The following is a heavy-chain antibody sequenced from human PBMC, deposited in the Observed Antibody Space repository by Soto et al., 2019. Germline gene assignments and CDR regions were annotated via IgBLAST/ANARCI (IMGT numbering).Heavy chain of an antibody. CDR1: GFTFDDYA. D-gene: IGHD2-2*01. Sequence: EVQLVESGGGLVQPGRSLRLSCAASGFTFDDYAMHWVRQAPGKGLEWVSGISWNSGSMDYADSVTGRFNISRDNAKNPLYLQMDRLRPEDTALYYCAKEFYCSITTSQMHYHYYAMDVWGQGTTVTVS. CDR3: AKEFYCSITTSQMHYHYYAMDV. V-gene: IGHV3-9*01. J-gene: IGHJ6*02. CDR2: ISWNSGSM.